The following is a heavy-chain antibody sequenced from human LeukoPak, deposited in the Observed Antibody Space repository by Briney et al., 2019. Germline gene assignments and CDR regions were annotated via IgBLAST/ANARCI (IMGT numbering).Heavy chain of an antibody. CDR3: AKAAVITGGLYYFDY. J-gene: IGHJ4*02. D-gene: IGHD3-22*01. V-gene: IGHV3-23*01. Sequence: GGSLRLSCAASGFTFSSYAMSWVRQAPGKGLEWVSGISGGGAPTHYADSVKGRFTISRDNSKNTLYLQMNSLRAEDTAVYYCAKAAVITGGLYYFDYWGQGTLVTASS. CDR1: GFTFSSYA. CDR2: ISGGGAPT.